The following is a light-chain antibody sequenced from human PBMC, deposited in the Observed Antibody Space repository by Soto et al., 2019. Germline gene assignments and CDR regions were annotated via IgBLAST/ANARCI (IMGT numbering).Light chain of an antibody. CDR2: EVS. V-gene: IGLV2-14*01. CDR3: SSYTSCSTPYV. CDR1: SSDVGGYNY. Sequence: QSALTQPASVSGSPGQSITISCTGTSSDVGGYNYVSWYQQHPGKAPKLMIYEVSNRPSGVSNRFSGSKSGNTASLTISGLQAEDGADYYCSSYTSCSTPYVFGTGTKVTVL. J-gene: IGLJ1*01.